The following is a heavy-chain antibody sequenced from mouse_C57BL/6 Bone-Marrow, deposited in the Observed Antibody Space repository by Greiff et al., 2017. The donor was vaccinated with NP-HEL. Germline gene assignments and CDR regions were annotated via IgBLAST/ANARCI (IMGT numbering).Heavy chain of an antibody. CDR2: ISSGGDYI. CDR3: TREGFTTVVPWYFDV. V-gene: IGHV5-9-1*02. J-gene: IGHJ1*03. D-gene: IGHD1-1*01. CDR1: RFTFSSYA. Sequence: DVKLVESGEGLVKPGGSLKLSCAASRFTFSSYAMSWVRQTPEKRLEWVAYISSGGDYIYYADTVKGRFTISRDNARNTLYLQMSSLKSEDTAMYYCTREGFTTVVPWYFDVWGTGTTVTVSS.